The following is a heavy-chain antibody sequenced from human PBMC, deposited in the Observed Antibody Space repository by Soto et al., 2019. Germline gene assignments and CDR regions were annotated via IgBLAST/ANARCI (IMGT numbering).Heavy chain of an antibody. D-gene: IGHD6-13*01. V-gene: IGHV3-23*01. CDR1: GFTFSSQA. J-gene: IGHJ4*02. CDR3: AKERWMNARGTWYRAAFEC. Sequence: EVQLLESGGGLVEPGGSLRLSCATSGFTFSSQAMSWVRQAPGKGLEWVSTISDTGGNTHYADSAKGRFIISRDNSKNTVYLQMHILRAEDTALYYCAKERWMNARGTWYRAAFECWGQGTLVTVSS. CDR2: ISDTGGNT.